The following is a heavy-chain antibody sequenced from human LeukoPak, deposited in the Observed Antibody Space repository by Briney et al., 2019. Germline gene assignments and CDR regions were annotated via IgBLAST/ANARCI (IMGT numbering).Heavy chain of an antibody. J-gene: IGHJ6*04. CDR1: GYSISSDYY. CDR2: IYHSGST. V-gene: IGHV4-38-2*02. CDR3: ARGVGTYSGYGVEVWKDV. D-gene: IGHD5-12*01. Sequence: SSETLSLTCTVSGYSISSDYYWGWIRQPPGKGLEWIGSIYHSGSTYYNPSLKSRVTISVDTSKNQFSLKLSSVTAADTAVYYCARGVGTYSGYGVEVWKDVWGKGTTVTVSS.